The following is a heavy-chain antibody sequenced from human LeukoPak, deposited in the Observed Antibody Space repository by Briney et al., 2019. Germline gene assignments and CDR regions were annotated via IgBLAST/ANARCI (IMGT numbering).Heavy chain of an antibody. CDR3: ARVYRSGGSIDY. V-gene: IGHV3-23*01. J-gene: IGHJ4*02. CDR1: GFTFSSYA. CDR2: ISGSGGST. Sequence: PGGSLRLSCAASGFTFSSYAMSWVRQAPGKGLEWVSAISGSGGSTYYADSVKGRFTISRDNAKNSLYLQMNSLRAEDTAVYYCARVYRSGGSIDYWGQGTLVTVSS. D-gene: IGHD2-15*01.